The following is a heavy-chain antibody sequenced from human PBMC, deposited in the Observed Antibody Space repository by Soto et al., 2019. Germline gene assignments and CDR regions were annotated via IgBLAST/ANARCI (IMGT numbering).Heavy chain of an antibody. CDR1: GGSFSGYY. V-gene: IGHV4-34*01. D-gene: IGHD3-10*01. CDR3: GRLTMVRGVLYYYYGMDV. CDR2: INHSGST. Sequence: SETLSLTCAVYGGSFSGYYWSWIRQPPGKGLEWIGEINHSGSTNYNPSLKSRVTISVDTSKNQFSLKLSSVTAADTAVYYCGRLTMVRGVLYYYYGMDVWGQGTTVTVS. J-gene: IGHJ6*02.